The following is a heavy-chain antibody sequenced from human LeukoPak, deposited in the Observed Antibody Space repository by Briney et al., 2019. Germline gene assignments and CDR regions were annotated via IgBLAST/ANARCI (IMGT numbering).Heavy chain of an antibody. CDR2: ISYDGSNK. J-gene: IGHJ3*02. CDR1: GFTFSSYA. CDR3: ARSFRRVLTDAFDI. D-gene: IGHD1-14*01. Sequence: GGSLRLSCAASGFTFSSYAMHWVRLAPGKGLEWVAVISYDGSNKYYADSVKGRFTISRDNSKNTLYLQMNSLRAEDTAVYYCARSFRRVLTDAFDIWGQGTIVTVSS. V-gene: IGHV3-30-3*01.